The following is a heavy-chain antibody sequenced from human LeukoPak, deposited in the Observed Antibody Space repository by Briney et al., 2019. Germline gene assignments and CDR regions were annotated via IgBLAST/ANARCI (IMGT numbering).Heavy chain of an antibody. D-gene: IGHD3-10*01. J-gene: IGHJ4*02. Sequence: GASVKVSCKVSGYTLTELSIYWVRQAPGKGLEWMGSFNPQDDETIYAQKFQGRVTMTEDTSTETAYMDLSSLRSEDTAVYYCTTEVQYYYGSGTYSYWGQGTLVTVSS. V-gene: IGHV1-24*01. CDR2: FNPQDDET. CDR3: TTEVQYYYGSGTYSY. CDR1: GYTLTELS.